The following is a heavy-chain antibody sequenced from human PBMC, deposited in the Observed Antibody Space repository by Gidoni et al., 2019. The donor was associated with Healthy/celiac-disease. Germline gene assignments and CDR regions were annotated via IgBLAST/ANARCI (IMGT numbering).Heavy chain of an antibody. J-gene: IGHJ4*02. CDR2: IKQDGSEK. Sequence: EVQLVESGGGLVQPGGSLRLSCAASGFTFSSYWMSWVRQAPGKGLEWVANIKQDGSEKYYVDSVKGRVTISRDNAKNSLYLQMNSLRAEDTAVYYCARDPSIAAAGFDYWGQGTLVTVSP. V-gene: IGHV3-7*01. CDR3: ARDPSIAAAGFDY. D-gene: IGHD6-13*01. CDR1: GFTFSSYW.